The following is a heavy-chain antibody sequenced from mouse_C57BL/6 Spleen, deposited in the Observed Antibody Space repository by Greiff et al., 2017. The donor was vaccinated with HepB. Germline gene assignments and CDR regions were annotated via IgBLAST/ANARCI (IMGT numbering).Heavy chain of an antibody. D-gene: IGHD1-1*01. CDR2: IDPETGGT. CDR3: TRPYYGSSSYYAMDY. Sequence: VQRVESGAELVRPGASVTLSCKASGYTFTDYEMHWVKQTPVHGLEWIGAIDPETGGTAYNQKFKGKAILTADKSSSTAYMELRSLTSEDSAVYYCTRPYYGSSSYYAMDYWGQGTSVTVSS. J-gene: IGHJ4*01. CDR1: GYTFTDYE. V-gene: IGHV1-15*01.